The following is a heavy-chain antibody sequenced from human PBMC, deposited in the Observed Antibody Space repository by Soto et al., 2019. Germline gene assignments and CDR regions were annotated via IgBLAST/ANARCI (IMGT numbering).Heavy chain of an antibody. D-gene: IGHD3-22*01. CDR2: ISGSGGST. Sequence: GGSLRLSCAASGFTFSSYAMSWVRQAPGKGLEWVSAISGSGGSTYYADSVKGRFTISRDTSKNTLYLQMNSLRAEDTAVYYCAKGHYYDSSAYIDYWGQGTLVTVSS. J-gene: IGHJ4*02. CDR3: AKGHYYDSSAYIDY. CDR1: GFTFSSYA. V-gene: IGHV3-23*01.